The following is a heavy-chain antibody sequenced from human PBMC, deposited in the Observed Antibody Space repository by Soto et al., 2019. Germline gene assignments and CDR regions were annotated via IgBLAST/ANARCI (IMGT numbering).Heavy chain of an antibody. V-gene: IGHV4-30-2*01. CDR3: ARGRTRAAYYGMDV. CDR2: IYHSGST. CDR1: GGSISSGGYS. D-gene: IGHD6-25*01. J-gene: IGHJ6*02. Sequence: PSETLSLTCAVSGGSISSGGYSWSWIRQPPGKGLEWIGYIYHSGSTYYNPSLKSRVTISVDRSKNQFSLKLSSVTAADTAVYYCARGRTRAAYYGMDVWGQGTTVTVSS.